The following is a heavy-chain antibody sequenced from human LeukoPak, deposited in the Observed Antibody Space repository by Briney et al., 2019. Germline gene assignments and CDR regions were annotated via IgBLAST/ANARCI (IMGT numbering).Heavy chain of an antibody. J-gene: IGHJ4*02. CDR2: IYPGDSDT. CDR3: ARLGILTGYSDDY. D-gene: IGHD3-9*01. V-gene: IGHV5-51*01. CDR1: GYSFTSYW. Sequence: GESPKISCKGSGYSFTSYWIGWVRQMPGKGLEWMGIIYPGDSDTRYSPSFQGQVTISADKSISTAYLQWSSLQASDTAMYYCARLGILTGYSDDYWGQGTLVTVSS.